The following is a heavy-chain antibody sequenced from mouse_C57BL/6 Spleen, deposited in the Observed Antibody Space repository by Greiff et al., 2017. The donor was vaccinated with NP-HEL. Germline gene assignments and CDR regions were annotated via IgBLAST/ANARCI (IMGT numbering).Heavy chain of an antibody. CDR1: GYTFTDYY. CDR2: INPYNGGT. CDR3: GRGGLAPFAY. V-gene: IGHV1-19*01. Sequence: EVQLQQSGPVLVKPGASVKMSCKASGYTFTDYYMNWVKQSHGKSLEWIGVINPYNGGTSYNQKFKGKATLTVDKSSSTAYMELNSLTSEDSAVYYCGRGGLAPFAYWGKGTLVTVSA. D-gene: IGHD3-3*01. J-gene: IGHJ3*01.